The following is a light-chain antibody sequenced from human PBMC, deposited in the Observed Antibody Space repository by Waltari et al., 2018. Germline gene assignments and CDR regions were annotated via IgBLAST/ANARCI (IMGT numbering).Light chain of an antibody. CDR1: QSISSW. Sequence: DIQMTQSPSTLSASVGDSFTITCRAKQSISSWLAWYQQRPGKAPKLLIYDASTLESGVPSRFSGSGSGTEFTLTISSLQPDDLATYYCQQYNTYLTFGQGTKLEIK. J-gene: IGKJ2*01. CDR3: QQYNTYLT. CDR2: DAS. V-gene: IGKV1-5*01.